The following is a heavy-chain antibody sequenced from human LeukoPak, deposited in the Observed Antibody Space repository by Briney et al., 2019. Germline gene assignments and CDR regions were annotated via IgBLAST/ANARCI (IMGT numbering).Heavy chain of an antibody. CDR1: GGSISSSNR. V-gene: IGHV4-4*02. CDR2: IYHSGST. D-gene: IGHD3-16*01. Sequence: SETLSLTCAVSGGSISSSNRWSWVRQPPGKGLEWIGEIYHSGSTNYNPSLKSRVTISVDKSKNQFSLNLSSVTAADTAVYYCARVWGNPFFDYWGQGTLVTVSS. J-gene: IGHJ4*02. CDR3: ARVWGNPFFDY.